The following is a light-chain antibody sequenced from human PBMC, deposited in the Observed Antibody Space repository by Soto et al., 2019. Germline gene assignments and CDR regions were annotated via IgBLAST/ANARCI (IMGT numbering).Light chain of an antibody. J-gene: IGLJ2*01. V-gene: IGLV1-47*01. CDR3: AAWDDSLSAVV. Sequence: QSVLTQPPSASGTPGQRVTISCSGSSSNIGSNYVYWYQQLPGSAPKLLIYRNDQRPSGVPDRFSGSKSGTSASLAISGLRSEDEADDYCAAWDDSLSAVVFGGGTKLTVI. CDR1: SSNIGSNY. CDR2: RND.